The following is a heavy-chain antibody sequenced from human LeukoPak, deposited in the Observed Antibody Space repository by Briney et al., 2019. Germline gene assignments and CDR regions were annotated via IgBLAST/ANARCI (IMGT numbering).Heavy chain of an antibody. CDR3: ATLMVVTARGGDY. Sequence: SETLSLTCTVSGGSISSYYWSWIRQPAGKGLEWIGRMYTSGSTNYNPSLKSRVTISVDTSKNQFSLKLSSVTAADTAVYYCATLMVVTARGGDYWGQGTLVTVSS. J-gene: IGHJ4*02. D-gene: IGHD2-21*02. CDR2: MYTSGST. V-gene: IGHV4-4*07. CDR1: GGSISSYY.